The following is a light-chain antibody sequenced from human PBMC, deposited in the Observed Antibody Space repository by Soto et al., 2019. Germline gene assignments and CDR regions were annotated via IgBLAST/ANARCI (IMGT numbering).Light chain of an antibody. Sequence: EIVLTQSPATLSLSPGERATLSCRASQSVSSYLAWYQHKPGQTPRLLIYDTSTRATGVPTRFSGSRSGAEFTLTINSLQSGDFAVYYCQPYNNWPLTFGGGTKVDIK. CDR2: DTS. J-gene: IGKJ4*01. V-gene: IGKV3-15*01. CDR3: QPYNNWPLT. CDR1: QSVSSY.